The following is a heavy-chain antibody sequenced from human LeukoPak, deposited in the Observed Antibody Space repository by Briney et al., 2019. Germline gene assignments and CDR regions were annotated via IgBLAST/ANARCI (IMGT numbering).Heavy chain of an antibody. D-gene: IGHD2-21*01. CDR2: INHSGST. CDR1: GGSFSGYY. Sequence: SETLSLTCAFYGGSFSGYYWSWIRQPPGKGLEWIGEINHSGSTNYNPSLKSRVTISVDTSKNQFSLKLSSVTAADTAVYYCARDSSSYGMDVWGQGTTVTVSS. V-gene: IGHV4-34*01. J-gene: IGHJ6*02. CDR3: ARDSSSYGMDV.